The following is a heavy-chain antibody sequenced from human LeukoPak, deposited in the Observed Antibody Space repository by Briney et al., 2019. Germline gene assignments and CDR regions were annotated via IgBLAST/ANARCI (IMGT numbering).Heavy chain of an antibody. CDR3: VRVYCTSTCCHFDY. CDR1: GYTFISYG. CDR2: ISAYNGNT. D-gene: IGHD2-2*01. V-gene: IGHV1-18*01. Sequence: ASVKVSCKASGYTFISYGLSWVRQAPGQGLEWMGWISAYNGNTNYAQRFQDRVTMTTDTSTSTAYMELRSLRSDDTAVYYCVRVYCTSTCCHFDYWGQGTLVTVSS. J-gene: IGHJ4*02.